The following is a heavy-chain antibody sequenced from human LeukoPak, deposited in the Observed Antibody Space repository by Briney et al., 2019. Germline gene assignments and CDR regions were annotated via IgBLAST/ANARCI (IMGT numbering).Heavy chain of an antibody. D-gene: IGHD5-18*01. V-gene: IGHV4-59*08. J-gene: IGHJ4*02. CDR2: IFYAGST. CDR3: ASGERGYSYGPLDY. CDR1: GGSIRSYY. Sequence: SETLSLTCTVSGGSIRSYYWSWIRQPPGKGLEWIGYIFYAGSTTYNPSLKSRVTISIDTSKNEVSLKLNSVTAANTAVYYCASGERGYSYGPLDYWGQGTLVTVSS.